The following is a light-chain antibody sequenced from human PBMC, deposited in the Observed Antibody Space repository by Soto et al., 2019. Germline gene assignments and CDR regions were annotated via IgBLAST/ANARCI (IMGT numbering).Light chain of an antibody. CDR3: QQRTDRPPWT. CDR2: DAS. CDR1: QSIGLA. V-gene: IGKV3-11*01. J-gene: IGKJ1*01. Sequence: EIVLTQSPGTLSLSPGERATLSCSASQSIGLAIAWYQHKPGQAPRLLIFDASQRATGIPARFRGSGSGTDFTLSISSLEPEDFAVYYCQQRTDRPPWTFGQGTKV.